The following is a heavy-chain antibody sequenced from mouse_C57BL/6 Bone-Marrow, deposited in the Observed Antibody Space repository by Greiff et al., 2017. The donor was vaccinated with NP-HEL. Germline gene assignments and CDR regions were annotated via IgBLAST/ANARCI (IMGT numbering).Heavy chain of an antibody. CDR1: GYSITSGYY. CDR3: ASDDYDGGLYAMDY. Sequence: VQLQQSGPGLVKPSQSLSLTCSVTGYSITSGYYWNWIRQFPGNKLEWMGYISYDGSNNYNPSLKNRISITRDTSKNQFFLKLNSVTTEDTATYYCASDDYDGGLYAMDYWGQGTSVTVSS. CDR2: ISYDGSN. J-gene: IGHJ4*01. D-gene: IGHD2-4*01. V-gene: IGHV3-6*01.